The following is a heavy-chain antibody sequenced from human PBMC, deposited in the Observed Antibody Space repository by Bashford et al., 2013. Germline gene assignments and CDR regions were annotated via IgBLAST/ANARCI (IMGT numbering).Heavy chain of an antibody. D-gene: IGHD6-13*01. Sequence: SETLSLTCTVSGGSISGYYWSWIRQPPRKGLEWIAYIYYSGDTKYNPSLKNRVTISVDRSMSTAYMELSSLRSEDTAMYYCAQDRDIAAAGEVGGFDPWGQGTLVTVSS. CDR3: AQDRDIAAAGEVGGFDP. CDR1: GGSISGYY. J-gene: IGHJ5*02. CDR2: IYYSGDT. V-gene: IGHV4-59*03.